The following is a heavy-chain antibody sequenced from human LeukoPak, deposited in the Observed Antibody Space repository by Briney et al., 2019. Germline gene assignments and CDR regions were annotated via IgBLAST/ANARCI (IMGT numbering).Heavy chain of an antibody. CDR3: ARGAVSGDCGGGSCYHFDI. V-gene: IGHV1-8*01. J-gene: IGHJ3*02. CDR1: GNTFTSD. D-gene: IGHD2-15*01. Sequence: ASVKVSCKASGNTFTSDINWVRQATGQGLEWMGWMNPKSGNTDYAPKFQDRVTMTRDISIRTAYMELSSLRSEDTAVYYCARGAVSGDCGGGSCYHFDIWGQGTMVIVSS. CDR2: MNPKSGNT.